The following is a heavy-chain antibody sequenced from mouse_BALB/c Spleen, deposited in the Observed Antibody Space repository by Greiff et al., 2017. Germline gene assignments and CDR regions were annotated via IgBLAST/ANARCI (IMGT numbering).Heavy chain of an antibody. V-gene: IGHV5-9-4*01. CDR1: GFTFSSYA. J-gene: IGHJ4*01. CDR2: ISSGGSYT. D-gene: IGHD1-1*01. Sequence: EVQVVESGGGLVKPGGSLKLSCAASGFTFSSYAMSWVRQSPEKRLEWVADISSGGSYTYYPDTVTGRFTISRDNAKNTLYLEMSSLRSEDTAMYYCARYYGTLYAMDYWGQGTSDTVSS. CDR3: ARYYGTLYAMDY.